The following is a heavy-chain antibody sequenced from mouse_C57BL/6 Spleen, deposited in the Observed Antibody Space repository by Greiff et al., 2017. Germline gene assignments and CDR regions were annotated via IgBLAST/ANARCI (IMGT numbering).Heavy chain of an antibody. CDR1: GYTFTSYW. CDR3: ARGRTGTTDY. D-gene: IGHD4-1*01. J-gene: IGHJ2*01. CDR2: IDPSDSYT. Sequence: QVQLQQPGAELVMPGASVKLSCKASGYTFTSYWMHWVKQRPGQGLEWIGEIDPSDSYTNYNQKFKGKSTLTVDKSSSTAYMQLSSLTSEDSAVYYCARGRTGTTDYWGQGTTLTVSS. V-gene: IGHV1-69*01.